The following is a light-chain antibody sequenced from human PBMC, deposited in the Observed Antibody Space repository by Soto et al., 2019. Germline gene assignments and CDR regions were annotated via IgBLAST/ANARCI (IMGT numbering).Light chain of an antibody. J-gene: IGLJ1*01. CDR2: EVS. Sequence: QSVLTQPASVSGYPGQSITISCTGRSSDVGGYNYVSWYQQHPGKAPKFMIYEVSRRPSGVSNRFSGSKSGNTASLTVSGLQAEDEAAYYCSSYTTSKTYVFGTGTKV. CDR1: SSDVGGYNY. V-gene: IGLV2-14*01. CDR3: SSYTTSKTYV.